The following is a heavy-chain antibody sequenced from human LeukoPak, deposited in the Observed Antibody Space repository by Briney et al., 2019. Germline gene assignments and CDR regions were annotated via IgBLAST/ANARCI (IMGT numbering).Heavy chain of an antibody. CDR3: ARHKDYYYSYMDV. Sequence: SETLSLTCSVSGDSISTSSYYWGWIRQPPGKGLEWIVTIYYSGSTYYNPSLTSRVTISVDTSKSQFSLKLSSVTAADTAVYYCARHKDYYYSYMDVWGKGTTVTISS. CDR1: GDSISTSSYY. J-gene: IGHJ6*03. CDR2: IYYSGST. V-gene: IGHV4-39*01.